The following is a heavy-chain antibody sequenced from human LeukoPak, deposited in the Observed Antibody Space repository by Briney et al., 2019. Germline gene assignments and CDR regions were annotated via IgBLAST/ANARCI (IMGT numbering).Heavy chain of an antibody. V-gene: IGHV4-61*02. CDR2: MYTSGST. CDR1: GGSVSSGNYY. Sequence: TSETLSLTCTVSGGSVSSGNYYWSWIRQPAGKVLEWIGRMYTSGSTNYNPSLKSRVSISRDTSKNQSSLKLNSVTAADTAVYYCAAMIGYFDYWGQGILITVSS. J-gene: IGHJ4*02. D-gene: IGHD3-22*01. CDR3: AAMIGYFDY.